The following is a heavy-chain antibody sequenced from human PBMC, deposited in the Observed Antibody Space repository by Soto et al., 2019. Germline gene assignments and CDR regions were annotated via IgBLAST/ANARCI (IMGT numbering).Heavy chain of an antibody. Sequence: SETLSLTCTVSGGSISSYYWSWIRQPPGKGLEWIGYIYYSGSTNYNPSLKSRVTISVDTSKNQFSLKLSSVTAADTAVYYCARVGGPDTYYDFWSGHPLDYWGQGTLVTVSS. CDR1: GGSISSYY. CDR2: IYYSGST. CDR3: ARVGGPDTYYDFWSGHPLDY. D-gene: IGHD3-3*01. J-gene: IGHJ4*02. V-gene: IGHV4-59*01.